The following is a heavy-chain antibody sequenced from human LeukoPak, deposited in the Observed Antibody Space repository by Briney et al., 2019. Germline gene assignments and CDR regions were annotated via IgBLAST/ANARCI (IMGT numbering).Heavy chain of an antibody. D-gene: IGHD2-15*01. CDR3: ARAGATVGGYMNNWFDP. V-gene: IGHV1-2*02. CDR1: GYTFTGYY. CDR2: INPNSGGT. J-gene: IGHJ5*02. Sequence: ASVKVSCKASGYTFTGYYMHWVRQALGQGLEWMGWINPNSGGTNYAQKFQGRVTMTRDTSISTAYMELSRLRSDDTAVYYCARAGATVGGYMNNWFDPWGQGTLVTVSS.